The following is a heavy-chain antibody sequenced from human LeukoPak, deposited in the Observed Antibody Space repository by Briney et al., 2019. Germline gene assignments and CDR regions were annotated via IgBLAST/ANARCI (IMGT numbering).Heavy chain of an antibody. CDR1: GYTFTGYY. CDR2: INPNSGGT. Sequence: GASVKVSCKASGYTFTGYYMHWVRQAPGQGLEWMGWINPNSGGTNYAQKLQGRVTMTTDTSTSTAYMELRSLRSDDTAVYYCARGLNWNPRQLAYYYYMDVWGKGTTVTVSS. CDR3: ARGLNWNPRQLAYYYYMDV. V-gene: IGHV1-2*02. J-gene: IGHJ6*03. D-gene: IGHD1-20*01.